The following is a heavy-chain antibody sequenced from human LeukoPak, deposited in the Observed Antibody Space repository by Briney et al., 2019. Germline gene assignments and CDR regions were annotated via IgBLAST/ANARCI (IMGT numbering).Heavy chain of an antibody. Sequence: SVKVSCKASGGTFSSYAISWVRQAPGQGLEWMGGIIPIFGTANYAQKFQGRVTITADESTSTAYMELSSLRSEDTALYYCASCGSSTSCYTYYYYYMDVWGKGTTVTVSS. D-gene: IGHD2-2*02. J-gene: IGHJ6*03. CDR2: IIPIFGTA. CDR3: ASCGSSTSCYTYYYYYMDV. V-gene: IGHV1-69*13. CDR1: GGTFSSYA.